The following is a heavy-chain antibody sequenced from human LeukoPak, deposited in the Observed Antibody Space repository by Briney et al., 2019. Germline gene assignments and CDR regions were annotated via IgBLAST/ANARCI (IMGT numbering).Heavy chain of an antibody. J-gene: IGHJ6*03. V-gene: IGHV3-72*01. D-gene: IGHD1-26*01. CDR2: SRNKANSYST. CDR1: GFTSSDHY. CDR3: GVGASIANYYSYMDV. Sequence: GGSLRLSCAASGFTSSDHYMGWVRQAPGKGLEWIGRSRNKANSYSTEYAASVKGRFTISRDESENSLYLQMNGLKTGDTAVYYCGVGASIANYYSYMDVWGKGTTVTVSS.